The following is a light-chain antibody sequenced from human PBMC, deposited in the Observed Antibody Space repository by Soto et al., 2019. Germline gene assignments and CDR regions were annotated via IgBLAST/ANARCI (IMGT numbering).Light chain of an antibody. CDR1: QSVRSK. CDR3: QQYGNSHAIT. V-gene: IGKV3-20*01. CDR2: AAS. J-gene: IGKJ5*01. Sequence: EILLTQYPASLSGSPGERATLSWGAGQSVRSKVAWYQQKPGQAPSLVIYAASSRATGIPDRFSGSGSGTDFTLTVSRLEPEDFAVYYCQQYGNSHAITFGHGTRLEIK.